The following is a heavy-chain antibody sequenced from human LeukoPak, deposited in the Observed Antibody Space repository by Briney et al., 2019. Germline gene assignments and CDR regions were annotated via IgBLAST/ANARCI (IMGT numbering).Heavy chain of an antibody. CDR3: ARIEWELLNAGS. V-gene: IGHV1-2*06. J-gene: IGHJ5*02. CDR2: INPNSGGT. CDR1: GYTFTGYY. Sequence: VASVKVSCKASGYTFTGYYMHWVRQAPGQGLEWMGRINPNSGGTNYAQKFQGRVTMTRDTSISTAYMELSRLRSDDTAVYYCARIEWELLNAGSWGQGTLVTVSS. D-gene: IGHD1-26*01.